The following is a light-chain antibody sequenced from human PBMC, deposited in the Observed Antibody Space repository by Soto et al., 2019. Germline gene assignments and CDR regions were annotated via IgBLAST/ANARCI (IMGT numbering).Light chain of an antibody. Sequence: NFMLTQPHSVSESPGKTVTISCTRSSGSIASNYVQWYQQRPGSAPTPVIYEDSQRPSGVPDRFSGSIDSSSNSASLTISRLKTEDEPDYYCQSFDISNVVFGGGTKLTVL. V-gene: IGLV6-57*04. CDR2: EDS. CDR1: SGSIASNY. J-gene: IGLJ2*01. CDR3: QSFDISNVV.